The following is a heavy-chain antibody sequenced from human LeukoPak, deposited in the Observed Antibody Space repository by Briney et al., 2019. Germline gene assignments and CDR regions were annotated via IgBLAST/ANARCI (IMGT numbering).Heavy chain of an antibody. D-gene: IGHD2-21*02. CDR1: GFTFSSYW. J-gene: IGHJ4*02. CDR3: ATGGSLPLGY. CDR2: INSGGSST. Sequence: PGGSLRLSCAASGFTFSSYWMHWVRQAPGKGLVWVSRINSGGSSTNYADSVKGRFTISRDNAKNTLYMQMNSLRAEDTAVYYCATGGSLPLGYWGQGTLVTVSS. V-gene: IGHV3-74*01.